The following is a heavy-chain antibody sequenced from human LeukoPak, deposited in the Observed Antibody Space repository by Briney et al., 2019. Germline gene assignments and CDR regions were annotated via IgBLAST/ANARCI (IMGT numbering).Heavy chain of an antibody. Sequence: PSETLSLTCGVYDGSLINYYCHWIRQAPGKGLEWIGEISHGGITKHNPSLKSRVTMSVDTSKNQFSLKLISVTAADTAVYYCARDVTGGSYFDYWGQGTLVTVSS. V-gene: IGHV4-34*09. CDR1: DGSLINYY. J-gene: IGHJ4*02. CDR3: ARDVTGGSYFDY. D-gene: IGHD1-26*01. CDR2: ISHGGIT.